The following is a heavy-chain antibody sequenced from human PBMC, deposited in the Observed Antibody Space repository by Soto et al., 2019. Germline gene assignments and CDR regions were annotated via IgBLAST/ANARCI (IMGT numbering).Heavy chain of an antibody. D-gene: IGHD2-21*02. CDR2: IYYSGST. V-gene: IGHV4-30-4*01. CDR3: ARLLAYCGGDCPDYFDY. Sequence: PSETLSLTCTVSGGSISSGDYYWIWIRQPPGKGLEWIGYIYYSGSTYYNPSLKSRVTISVDTSKNQFSLKLSSVTAADTAVYYCARLLAYCGGDCPDYFDYWGQGTLVTVSS. J-gene: IGHJ4*02. CDR1: GGSISSGDYY.